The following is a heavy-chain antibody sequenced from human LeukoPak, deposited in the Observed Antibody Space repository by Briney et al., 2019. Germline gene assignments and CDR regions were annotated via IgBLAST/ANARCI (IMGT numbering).Heavy chain of an antibody. D-gene: IGHD3-10*01. CDR3: ARQYYYGSGSYDAFDI. J-gene: IGHJ3*02. V-gene: IGHV4-4*02. Sequence: SGTLSLTCAVSGGSISSSNWWSWVRQPPGKGLEWIGEIYHSGSTNYNPSPKSRVTISVDKSKNQFSLKLSSVTAADTAVYYCARQYYYGSGSYDAFDIWGQGTMVTVSS. CDR2: IYHSGST. CDR1: GGSISSSNW.